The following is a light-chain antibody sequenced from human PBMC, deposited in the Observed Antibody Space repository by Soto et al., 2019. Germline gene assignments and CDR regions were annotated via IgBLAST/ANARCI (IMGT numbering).Light chain of an antibody. CDR2: DAS. CDR1: ESVSGSY. CDR3: QQYGTSPYT. V-gene: IGKV3-20*01. Sequence: EIVLTQSPGTLSLSPGERATLSCRASESVSGSYIAWFQQRPGQAPRLLIYDASSRATGIPDRCSGSGSGTAFPLTIRRLEPEDSAVYYCQQYGTSPYTFGQGTKLEIK. J-gene: IGKJ2*01.